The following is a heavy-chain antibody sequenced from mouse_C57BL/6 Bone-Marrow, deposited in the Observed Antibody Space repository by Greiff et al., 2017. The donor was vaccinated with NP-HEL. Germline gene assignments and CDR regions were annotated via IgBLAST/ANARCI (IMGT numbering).Heavy chain of an antibody. J-gene: IGHJ4*01. CDR1: GYSITSGYY. Sequence: DVQLQESGPGLVKPSQSLSLTCSVTGYSITSGYYWNWLRQFPGNKLEWMGFISYDGSTNYNPSLKNRISITRDTSKNQFFLKLNSVTTEDTATYYGATDDYDGGNDAMDYWGQGTSVTVSS. CDR2: ISYDGST. V-gene: IGHV3-6*01. CDR3: ATDDYDGGNDAMDY. D-gene: IGHD2-4*01.